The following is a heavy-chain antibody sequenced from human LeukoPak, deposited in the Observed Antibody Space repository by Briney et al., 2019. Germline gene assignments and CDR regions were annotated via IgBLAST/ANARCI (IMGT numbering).Heavy chain of an antibody. CDR2: IYSGGST. Sequence: PGGSLRLSCAASGFTVSSNYMSWVRQAPGKGLEWVSVIYSGGSTYYADSVKGRFTISRDNSMNTLYLQMNSLRAEDTAVYYCAVYSSSLYYFDYWGQGTLVTVSS. D-gene: IGHD6-6*01. J-gene: IGHJ4*02. CDR3: AVYSSSLYYFDY. V-gene: IGHV3-66*01. CDR1: GFTVSSNY.